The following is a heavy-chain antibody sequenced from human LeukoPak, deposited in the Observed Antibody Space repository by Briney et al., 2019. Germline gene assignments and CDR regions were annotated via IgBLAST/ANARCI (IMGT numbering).Heavy chain of an antibody. CDR3: ARVPTFYGDYYYGMDV. Sequence: TGGSLRLSCAASGFTFSDYYMSWIRQAPGKGLEWVSYISSSGSTIYYADSVKGRFTISRDNAKNSLYLQMNSLRAEDTAVYYYARVPTFYGDYYYGMDVWGQGTTVTVSS. V-gene: IGHV3-11*04. CDR2: ISSSGSTI. D-gene: IGHD4-17*01. CDR1: GFTFSDYY. J-gene: IGHJ6*02.